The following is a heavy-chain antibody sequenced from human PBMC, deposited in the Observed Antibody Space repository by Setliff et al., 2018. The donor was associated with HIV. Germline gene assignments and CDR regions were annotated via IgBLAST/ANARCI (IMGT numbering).Heavy chain of an antibody. D-gene: IGHD3-3*01. Sequence: SETLSLTCDVSGDLIRNSYYYWAWIRQSPGRGLEWIGSVYYSGITHYNPSLESRATISVDTSKNQFSLKLSSVTAADTAVYYCARDYDFWSGWKAFDIWGQGTMVTVSS. CDR3: ARDYDFWSGWKAFDI. J-gene: IGHJ3*02. CDR1: GDLIRNSYYY. CDR2: VYYSGIT. V-gene: IGHV4-39*07.